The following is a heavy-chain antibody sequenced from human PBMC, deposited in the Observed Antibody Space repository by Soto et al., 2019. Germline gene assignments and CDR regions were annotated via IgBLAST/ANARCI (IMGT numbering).Heavy chain of an antibody. Sequence: SVKVSCKASGGSRSTNPISWVRQAPGQGLEGMGGAGSGTGPGNHAQKFQGRLTVTADKATSTFYMELTNLSSEDTAVYYCARRDSGGFYRFFDSWGQGTMVTVSS. J-gene: IGHJ4*02. CDR1: GGSRSTNP. CDR2: AGSGTGPG. V-gene: IGHV1-69*06. D-gene: IGHD2-15*01. CDR3: ARRDSGGFYRFFDS.